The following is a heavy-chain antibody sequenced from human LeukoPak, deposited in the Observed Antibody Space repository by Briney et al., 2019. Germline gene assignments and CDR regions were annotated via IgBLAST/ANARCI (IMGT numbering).Heavy chain of an antibody. CDR3: VRDPDALDY. V-gene: IGHV3-11*06. J-gene: IGHJ4*02. Sequence: KAGGSLRLSCAASGFTFSDYYMSWIRQAPGKGLEWVSYVSSRSSHTNYADSVKGRFTISRDNAKNSLYLQMNSLRDEDTAVYYCVRDPDALDYWGQGTPVTVSS. CDR2: VSSRSSHT. CDR1: GFTFSDYY.